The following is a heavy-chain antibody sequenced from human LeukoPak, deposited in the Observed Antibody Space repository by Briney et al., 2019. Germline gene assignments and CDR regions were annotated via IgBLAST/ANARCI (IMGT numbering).Heavy chain of an antibody. D-gene: IGHD6-6*01. CDR1: GGSISSSSYY. J-gene: IGHJ4*02. CDR3: ARNAATRRSYFDY. V-gene: IGHV4-39*01. Sequence: PSETLSLTCTVSGGSISSSSYYWGWIRQPPGKGLEWIGSIYYSGSTYYNPSLKSRVTISVDTSKNQFSLKLSSVTAADTAVYYCARNAATRRSYFDYWGQGTLVTVSS. CDR2: IYYSGST.